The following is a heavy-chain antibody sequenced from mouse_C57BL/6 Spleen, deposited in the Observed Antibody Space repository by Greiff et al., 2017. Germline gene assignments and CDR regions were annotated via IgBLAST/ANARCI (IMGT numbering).Heavy chain of an antibody. CDR2: IYPGDGDT. J-gene: IGHJ4*01. D-gene: IGHD1-1*01. CDR1: GYAFSSSW. V-gene: IGHV1-82*01. CDR3: ARIRITTVVAGPYYYAMDY. Sequence: QVQLQQSGPELVKPGASVKISCKASGYAFSSSWMNWVKQRPGKGLEWIGRIYPGDGDTNYNGKFKGKATLTADKSSSTAYMQLSSLTSEDSAVYFCARIRITTVVAGPYYYAMDYWGQGTSVTVSS.